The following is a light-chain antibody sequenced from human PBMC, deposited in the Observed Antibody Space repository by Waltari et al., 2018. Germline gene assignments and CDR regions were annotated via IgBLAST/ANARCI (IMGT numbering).Light chain of an antibody. CDR2: KAS. CDR3: QQYNSYPYT. Sequence: DIQMTQSPSTLSASVGDRVTITCRASQSISSWLAWYQQKPGKASKLLIYKASSVESWVPSRFSGSGSGTEFTLTISSLQPDDFATYYCQQYNSYPYTFGQGTKLEIK. CDR1: QSISSW. V-gene: IGKV1-5*03. J-gene: IGKJ2*01.